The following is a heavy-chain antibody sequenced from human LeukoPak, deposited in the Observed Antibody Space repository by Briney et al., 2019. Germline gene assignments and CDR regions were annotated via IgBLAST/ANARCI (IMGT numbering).Heavy chain of an antibody. CDR1: GFTFSSYA. Sequence: GGSLRLSCAASGFTFSSYAMSWVRQAPGKGLEWVSAISGSGGSTYYADSVKGRFTISRDNSKNTLYLQMNSLRAEDTAVYYCARAPKSIYCGGDCYPPLDYWGQGTLVTVSS. CDR3: ARAPKSIYCGGDCYPPLDY. J-gene: IGHJ4*02. V-gene: IGHV3-23*01. CDR2: ISGSGGST. D-gene: IGHD2-21*02.